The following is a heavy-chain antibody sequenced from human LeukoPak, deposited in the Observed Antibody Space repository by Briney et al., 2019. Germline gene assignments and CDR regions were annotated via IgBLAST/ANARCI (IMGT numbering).Heavy chain of an antibody. J-gene: IGHJ5*02. CDR1: GGSNSSSSFH. CDR3: ARRAYYGSRRGNFYP. Sequence: PSETLSLTCIVSGGSNSSSSFHWGWIRQPPGKGLEWIGSIYYSGSTSYNPSLKSRVTISVDTSKNQFSLKLNSVTAADTAVYYCARRAYYGSRRGNFYPWGQGTLVTVSS. CDR2: IYYSGST. V-gene: IGHV4-39*01. D-gene: IGHD3-10*01.